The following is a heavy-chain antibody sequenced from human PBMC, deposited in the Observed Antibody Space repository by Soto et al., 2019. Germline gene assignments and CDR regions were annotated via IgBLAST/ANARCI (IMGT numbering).Heavy chain of an antibody. J-gene: IGHJ4*02. CDR1: GFTFSSYA. V-gene: IGHV3-23*01. CDR3: AKAHYDFWSGYSDY. D-gene: IGHD3-3*01. Sequence: PGGSLRLSCAASGFTFSSYAMSWVRQAPGKGLEWVSAISGSGGSTYYADSVKGRFTISRDNSKNTLYLQMNSLRAEDTAVYYCAKAHYDFWSGYSDYWGQGTLVTVSS. CDR2: ISGSGGST.